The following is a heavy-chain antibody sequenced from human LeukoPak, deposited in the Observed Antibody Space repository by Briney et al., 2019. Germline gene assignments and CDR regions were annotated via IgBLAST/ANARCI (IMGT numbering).Heavy chain of an antibody. CDR3: ARQRASGTWWFDP. CDR2: ISYNGDS. CDR1: GASIRSHF. V-gene: IGHV4-59*08. D-gene: IGHD1/OR15-1a*01. J-gene: IGHJ5*02. Sequence: PSETLSLTCSVSGASIRSHFWSWIRQSPGKGLEWIGYISYNGDSDRNPSLKSRVTISLDMSKSQFSLKVRSVIAADSAVYYCARQRASGTWWFDPWGQGTLVTVSS.